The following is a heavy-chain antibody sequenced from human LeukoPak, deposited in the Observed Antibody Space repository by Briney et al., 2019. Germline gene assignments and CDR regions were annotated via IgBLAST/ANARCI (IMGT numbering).Heavy chain of an antibody. Sequence: SETLSLTCGVYGGSFSGHYWTWIRQPPGKGLEWLGEINHSGSTTYNPSLNRRVPISVETSKNQFSLTLRSVTAADTGVYYCERPRYGSGSLDSWGRGTLVSVSS. CDR3: ERPRYGSGSLDS. CDR1: GGSFSGHY. V-gene: IGHV4-34*01. J-gene: IGHJ4*02. D-gene: IGHD3-10*01. CDR2: INHSGST.